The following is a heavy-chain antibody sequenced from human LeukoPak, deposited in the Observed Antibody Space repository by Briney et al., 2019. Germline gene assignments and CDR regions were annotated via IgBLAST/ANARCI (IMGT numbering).Heavy chain of an antibody. CDR2: ISSSGSTI. J-gene: IGHJ6*02. CDR1: GFTFSDYY. V-gene: IGHV3-11*01. CDR3: ARDLSSGWYHLIGMDV. D-gene: IGHD6-19*01. Sequence: GGSLRLSCAASGFTFSDYYMSWIRQAPGKGLEWVSYISSSGSTIYYADSVKGRFTISRDNAKNSLYLQMNSLRAEDTAAYYCARDLSSGWYHLIGMDVWGQGTTVTVSS.